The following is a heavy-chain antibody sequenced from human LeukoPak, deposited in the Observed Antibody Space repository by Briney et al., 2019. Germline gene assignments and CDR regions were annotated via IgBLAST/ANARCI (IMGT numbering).Heavy chain of an antibody. CDR1: GYTFTSYY. CDR3: ARWTTTYLDY. D-gene: IGHD3/OR15-3a*01. J-gene: IGHJ4*02. Sequence: ASVKVSCKASGYTFTSYYMHWVRQAPGQGLEWMGIINPSGGSTNYAQKFQGRVTMTRDTSTSTVYMELSSLGSEDTAVYYCARWTTTYLDYWGQGTLVTVSS. V-gene: IGHV1-46*01. CDR2: INPSGGST.